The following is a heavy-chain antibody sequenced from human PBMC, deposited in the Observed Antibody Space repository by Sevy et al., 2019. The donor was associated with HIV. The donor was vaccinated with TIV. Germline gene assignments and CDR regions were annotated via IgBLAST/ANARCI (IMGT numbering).Heavy chain of an antibody. CDR3: ARGDLYSGYDLFDY. V-gene: IGHV7-4-1*02. Sequence: ASVKVSCKASGYTFTSYAMNWVRQAPGQGLEWMGWINTNTGNPTYAQGFTGRFVFSLDTSVSTAYLQISSLKAEDTAVIYCARGDLYSGYDLFDYWGQGTLVTVSS. D-gene: IGHD5-12*01. J-gene: IGHJ4*02. CDR1: GYTFTSYA. CDR2: INTNTGNP.